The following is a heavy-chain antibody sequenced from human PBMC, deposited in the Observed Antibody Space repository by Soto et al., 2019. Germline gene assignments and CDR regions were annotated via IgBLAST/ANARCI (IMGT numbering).Heavy chain of an antibody. CDR3: AREGPYDILTCLWYYGMDV. V-gene: IGHV3-33*01. Sequence: QVQLVESGGGVVQPGRSLRLSCAASGFTFSRYGMHWVRQAPGKGLEWVAVIWYDGSNKYYADSVKGRFTISRDNSKNTLYLQMNGLRAEDTAVYYCAREGPYDILTCLWYYGMDVWGQGTTVTVSS. CDR1: GFTFSRYG. J-gene: IGHJ6*02. CDR2: IWYDGSNK. D-gene: IGHD3-9*01.